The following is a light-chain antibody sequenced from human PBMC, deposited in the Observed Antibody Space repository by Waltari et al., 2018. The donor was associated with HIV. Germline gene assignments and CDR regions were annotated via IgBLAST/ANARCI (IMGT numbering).Light chain of an antibody. Sequence: QTVVTQEPSFSVSPGGTVPLTCCLSSGSVSTSHYPSWYQQTHGQAQRTLKYNKMRRSAGVPDRFAGSIRGNKSALTSAGAQADDEAIYYCVLFDGSDIWVFGGGTRLTVL. CDR3: VLFDGSDIWV. J-gene: IGLJ3*02. CDR1: SGSVSTSHY. V-gene: IGLV8-61*01. CDR2: NKM.